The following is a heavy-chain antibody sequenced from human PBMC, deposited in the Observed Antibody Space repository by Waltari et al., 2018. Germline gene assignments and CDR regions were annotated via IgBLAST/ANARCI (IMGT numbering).Heavy chain of an antibody. CDR1: GLTVRSTS. J-gene: IGHJ3*02. CDR2: MYSGGTT. D-gene: IGHD6-13*01. Sequence: EVQLVESGGGLIQPGGSLRLACAASGLTVRSTSMSWVRQAPGKGLELVSVMYSGGTTYYADSVRGRFSISRDNSKNTLYLQMSRLRAEDTAVYYCARSIIADVADDAFDIWGQGTMVTVSS. V-gene: IGHV3-53*01. CDR3: ARSIIADVADDAFDI.